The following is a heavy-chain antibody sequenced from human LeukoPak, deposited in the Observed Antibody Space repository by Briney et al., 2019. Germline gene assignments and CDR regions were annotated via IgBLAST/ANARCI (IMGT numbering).Heavy chain of an antibody. CDR3: ARSIVVPAANWFDP. Sequence: SQTLSLTCTVFGGSINNGDSYWNWIRRPPGKGLQWIGYIYYTGSTYYNPSLKSRVTISVDTSKNQFSLKLSSVTAADTAVYYCARSIVVPAANWFDPWGQGTLVTVSS. CDR2: IYYTGST. D-gene: IGHD2-2*01. CDR1: GGSINNGDSY. J-gene: IGHJ5*02. V-gene: IGHV4-30-4*01.